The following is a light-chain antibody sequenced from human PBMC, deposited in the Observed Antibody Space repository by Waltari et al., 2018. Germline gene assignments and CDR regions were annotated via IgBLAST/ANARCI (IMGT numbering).Light chain of an antibody. Sequence: EIVMTQSPATLSVSPGDRATLTCRASQAIDRRIAWYPPRPGQAPGLLTFGSNITASGVPARFSGSGSGTEFTLTISSLQSEDFALYYCQQYHYWPPYTFGQGTRLQI. V-gene: IGKV3-15*01. J-gene: IGKJ2*01. CDR3: QQYHYWPPYT. CDR2: GSN. CDR1: QAIDRR.